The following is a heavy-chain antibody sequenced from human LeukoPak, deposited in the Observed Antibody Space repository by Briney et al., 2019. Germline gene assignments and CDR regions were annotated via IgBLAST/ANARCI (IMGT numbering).Heavy chain of an antibody. J-gene: IGHJ1*01. V-gene: IGHV3-23*01. CDR3: AKGLVGTEYFQH. Sequence: TGGSLRLSCAASGFHFSSYAMSWVRQAPGKGLEWVSAISGSGGSTYYADSVKGRFTISRDNSKNTLSLQMNSLRAEDTAVYHCAKGLVGTEYFQHWGQGTLVTVSS. CDR2: ISGSGGST. CDR1: GFHFSSYA. D-gene: IGHD2-8*02.